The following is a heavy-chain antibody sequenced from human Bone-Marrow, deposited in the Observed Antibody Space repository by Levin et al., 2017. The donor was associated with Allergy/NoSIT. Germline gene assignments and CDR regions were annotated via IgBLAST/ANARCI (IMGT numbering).Heavy chain of an antibody. CDR2: IWYDGSNK. V-gene: IGHV3-33*01. J-gene: IGHJ4*02. CDR1: GFTFSNYG. Sequence: GESLKISCTASGFTFSNYGMHWVRQAPGKGLEWVAVIWYDGSNKFYADSVKGRFTISRDNSKNTLYLQMNSLRAEDTAVYYCARDVYRADYWGQGIVVTVSS. CDR3: ARDVYRADY. D-gene: IGHD5-12*01.